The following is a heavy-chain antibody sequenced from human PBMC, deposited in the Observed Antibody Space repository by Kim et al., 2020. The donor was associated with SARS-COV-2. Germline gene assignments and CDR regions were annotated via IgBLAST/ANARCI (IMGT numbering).Heavy chain of an antibody. CDR1: GFTFSSYA. CDR2: ISGSGGST. D-gene: IGHD3-22*01. J-gene: IGHJ4*02. V-gene: IGHV3-23*01. Sequence: GGSLRLSCAASGFTFSSYAMSWVRQAPGKGLEWVSAISGSGGSTYYADSVKGRFTISRDNSKNTLYLQMNSLRAEDTAVYYCAITQFWAWYYYDSSGYVDYWGQGTLVTVSS. CDR3: AITQFWAWYYYDSSGYVDY.